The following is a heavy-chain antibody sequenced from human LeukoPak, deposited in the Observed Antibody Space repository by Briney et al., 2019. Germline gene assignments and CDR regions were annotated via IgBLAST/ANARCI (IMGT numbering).Heavy chain of an antibody. Sequence: GGSLRLSCAASGFTFSNDWMHWVRQAPGKGLVWVSRINTDGSTTTYADSVKGRLTISRDNAKNTLYLQMNSLRVEDTAVYYCARSRGGSYHYWGQGTLVTVSP. V-gene: IGHV3-74*01. CDR1: GFTFSNDW. J-gene: IGHJ4*02. CDR2: INTDGSTT. CDR3: ARSRGGSYHY. D-gene: IGHD3-16*02.